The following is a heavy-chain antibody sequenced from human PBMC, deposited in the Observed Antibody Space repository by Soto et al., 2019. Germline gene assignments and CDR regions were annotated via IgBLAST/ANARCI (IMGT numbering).Heavy chain of an antibody. CDR2: INHIGST. J-gene: IGHJ4*02. V-gene: IGHV4-4*01. CDR1: GGSISSSNW. Sequence: SETLSSTCAISGGSISSSNWWRWVRQPPGKGLEWLGEINHIGSTNYNPSLSSRVTRSVNTSKNQFYMKLTSVTAADRAVYCCARDKLRRVFDYWRKANLVT. CDR3: ARDKLRRVFDY.